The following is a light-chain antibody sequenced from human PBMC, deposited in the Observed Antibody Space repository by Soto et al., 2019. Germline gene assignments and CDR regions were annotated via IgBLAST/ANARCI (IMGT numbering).Light chain of an antibody. CDR2: YXS. J-gene: IGKJ5*01. Sequence: DIQMTQSPSTLAPSGGDRVTNTXRVSHSSISWLTWSQQRAGXAPKXXXAYXSNLERGGPSRLSGSGSETEFTLTISSLHPYDFANYYYQQYKSDPSTFGQGTRLEIK. V-gene: IGKV1-5*01. CDR1: HSSISW. CDR3: QQYKSDPST.